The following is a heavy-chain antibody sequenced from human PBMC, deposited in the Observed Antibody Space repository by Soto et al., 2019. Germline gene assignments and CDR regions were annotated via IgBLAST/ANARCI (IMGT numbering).Heavy chain of an antibody. D-gene: IGHD3-22*01. CDR3: ARGITMIVVERGADAFDI. CDR1: GYTFTGYY. J-gene: IGHJ3*02. CDR2: INPNSGGT. V-gene: IGHV1-2*04. Sequence: EASVKVSCKASGYTFTGYYMHWVRQAPGQGLEWMGWINPNSGGTNYAQKFQGWVTMTRDTSISTAYMELSRLRSDDTAVYYCARGITMIVVERGADAFDIWGQGTMVTVSS.